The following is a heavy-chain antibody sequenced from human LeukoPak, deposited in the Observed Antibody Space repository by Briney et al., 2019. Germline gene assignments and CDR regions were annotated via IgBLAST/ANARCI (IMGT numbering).Heavy chain of an antibody. Sequence: PSETLSLTCAVYGGSFSGYYWSWIRQPPGKGLEWIGEINHSGSTNYNPSLKSRVTISVDTSKNQFSLKLSSVTAADTAVYYCARGIGSWLGFVGSWFDPWGQGTLVTVSS. V-gene: IGHV4-34*01. CDR2: INHSGST. J-gene: IGHJ5*02. CDR3: ARGIGSWLGFVGSWFDP. CDR1: GGSFSGYY. D-gene: IGHD3-10*01.